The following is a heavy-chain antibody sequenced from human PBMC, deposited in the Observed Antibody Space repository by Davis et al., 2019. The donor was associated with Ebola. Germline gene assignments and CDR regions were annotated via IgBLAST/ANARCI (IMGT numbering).Heavy chain of an antibody. CDR1: GGSFSGYY. D-gene: IGHD2-15*01. J-gene: IGHJ6*02. Sequence: PSETLSLTCAVYGGSFSGYYWSWIRQPPGKGLEWIGEINHSGSTNYNPSLKSRVTISVDTSKNQFSLKLSSVTAADTAVYYCARFRRFCSGGSCLLPLDVWGQGTTVTVSS. CDR2: INHSGST. CDR3: ARFRRFCSGGSCLLPLDV. V-gene: IGHV4-34*01.